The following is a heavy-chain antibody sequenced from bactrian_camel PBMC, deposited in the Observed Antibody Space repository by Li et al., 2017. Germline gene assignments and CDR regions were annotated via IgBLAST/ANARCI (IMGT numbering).Heavy chain of an antibody. D-gene: IGHD6*01. J-gene: IGHJ4*01. CDR3: AADSKVVALNY. V-gene: IGHV3S55*01. CDR2: IDPEGST. Sequence: HVQLVESGGGSVQAGGSLRLSCAISQSQDDTYATDSMAWFRQAPGKEREGVAAIDPEGSTVYADSVKGRFTVSRDGAKGTLYLQMNSLKPEDTAVYYCAADSKVVALNYWGQGTQVTVS. CDR1: QSQDDTYATDS.